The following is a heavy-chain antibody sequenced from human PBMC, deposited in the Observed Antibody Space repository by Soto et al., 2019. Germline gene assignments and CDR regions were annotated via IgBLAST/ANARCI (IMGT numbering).Heavy chain of an antibody. CDR2: ISGSSTII. D-gene: IGHD3-22*01. V-gene: IGHV3-48*02. CDR1: GFSFSSYS. J-gene: IGHJ4*02. CDR3: ARHRDSSGYYYVYYFDL. Sequence: LRLSCAASGFSFSSYSMNWVRQAPGKGLEWVSYISGSSTIIYYADSVRGRFTISRDNAKNSLYLQISSLRDEDTAVYYCARHRDSSGYYYVYYFDLWGQGTLVTVSS.